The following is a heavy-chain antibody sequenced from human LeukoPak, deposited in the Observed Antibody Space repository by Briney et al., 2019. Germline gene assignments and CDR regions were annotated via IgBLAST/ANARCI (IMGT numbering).Heavy chain of an antibody. Sequence: GGSLRLSCAASGFTFSSHEMNWVRQAPGKGLEWVSYISSSGSAIYYADSVKGRFTISRDNAKNSLYLQMNSLRAEDTAVYYCAELGITMIGGVWGKGTTVTISS. V-gene: IGHV3-48*03. CDR2: ISSSGSAI. CDR1: GFTFSSHE. J-gene: IGHJ6*04. CDR3: AELGITMIGGV. D-gene: IGHD3-10*02.